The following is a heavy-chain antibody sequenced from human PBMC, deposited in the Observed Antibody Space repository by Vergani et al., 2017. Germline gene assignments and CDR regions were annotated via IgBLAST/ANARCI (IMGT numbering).Heavy chain of an antibody. D-gene: IGHD2-2*01. CDR2: ISYDGSNK. CDR3: ARDGCSSTSCYLLDY. CDR1: GFTFSSYA. Sequence: QVQLVESGGGVVQPGRSLRLSCAASGFTFSSYAMHWVRQAPGKGLEWVAVISYDGSNKYYANSVKGRFTISRDNSKNTLYLQMNGLRAEDTAVYYCARDGCSSTSCYLLDYWGQGTLVTVSS. J-gene: IGHJ4*02. V-gene: IGHV3-30-3*01.